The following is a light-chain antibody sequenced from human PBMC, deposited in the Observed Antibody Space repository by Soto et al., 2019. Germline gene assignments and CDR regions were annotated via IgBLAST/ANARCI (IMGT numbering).Light chain of an antibody. Sequence: EIVLTQSPGTLSLSPGERATLSCRASQSVSSCYLAWYQQKPGQAPMLLIYGASSRATVIPDRFSGSGSGTDFTLTISRLEPEDFAVYYCQQYGSSPRTFGQGTKLEIK. CDR2: GAS. CDR3: QQYGSSPRT. J-gene: IGKJ2*01. V-gene: IGKV3-20*01. CDR1: QSVSSCY.